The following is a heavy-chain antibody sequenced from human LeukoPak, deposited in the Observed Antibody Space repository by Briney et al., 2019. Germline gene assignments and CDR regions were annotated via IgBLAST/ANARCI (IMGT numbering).Heavy chain of an antibody. Sequence: KASGTPSLTCTVSGGSISSYYWSWIRQPPGKGLEWIGYIYYSGSTNCNPSLKSRVTISVDTSKNQFSLKLSSVTAADTAVYYCARSGYYYDSLDYWGQGTLVTVSS. CDR3: ARSGYYYDSLDY. V-gene: IGHV4-59*08. CDR1: GGSISSYY. J-gene: IGHJ4*02. D-gene: IGHD3-22*01. CDR2: IYYSGST.